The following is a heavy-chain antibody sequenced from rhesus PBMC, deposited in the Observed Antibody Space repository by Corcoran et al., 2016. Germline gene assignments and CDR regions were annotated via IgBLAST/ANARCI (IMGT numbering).Heavy chain of an antibody. CDR1: GGSIRSNY. CDR2: TYSRGST. Sequence: QVQLQESGPGLVKPSETLSLTCAVSGGSIRSNYWSWIRQAPGRGLEWIGYTYSRGSTYYNPSLKSRVTLSVDTSKKQFSLKRTSVTAADTAGYYCALRYEVWGPGVLVTVSS. V-gene: IGHV4S11*01. CDR3: ALRYEV. D-gene: IGHD1-1-1*01. J-gene: IGHJ5-1*01.